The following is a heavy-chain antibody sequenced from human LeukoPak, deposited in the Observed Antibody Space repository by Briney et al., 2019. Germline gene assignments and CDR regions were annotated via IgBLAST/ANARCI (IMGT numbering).Heavy chain of an antibody. J-gene: IGHJ4*02. Sequence: GGSLRLSCVASGFTYNSHAMSWARQAPGKGLEWVSGISANGANTYYTDSVRGRFTISRDNSKNTVYLQMSSLSAEDTAIYYCAKDQGFSYYYLDYWGQGILVTVSS. CDR2: ISANGANT. CDR3: AKDQGFSYYYLDY. D-gene: IGHD5-18*01. V-gene: IGHV3-23*01. CDR1: GFTYNSHA.